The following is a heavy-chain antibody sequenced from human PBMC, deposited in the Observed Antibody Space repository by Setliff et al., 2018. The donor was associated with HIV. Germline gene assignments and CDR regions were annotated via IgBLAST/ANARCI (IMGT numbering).Heavy chain of an antibody. J-gene: IGHJ3*02. CDR2: INPNSGST. D-gene: IGHD6-13*01. CDR3: ARPSFGSSSWKNDAFDI. CDR1: GYTFTGYY. Sequence: GASVKVSCKASGYTFTGYYMHWVRQAPGQGLEWMGRINPNSGSTNYAQKFQGRVTMTRDTSISTAYMELSRLRSDDTAVYYCARPSFGSSSWKNDAFDIWGQGTMVTVSS. V-gene: IGHV1-2*06.